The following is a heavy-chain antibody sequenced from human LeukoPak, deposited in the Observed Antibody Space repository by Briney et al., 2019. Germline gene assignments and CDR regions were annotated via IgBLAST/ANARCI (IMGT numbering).Heavy chain of an antibody. J-gene: IGHJ4*02. V-gene: IGHV4-59*01. CDR1: GGSISSYY. D-gene: IGHD3-10*01. CDR3: ARDRVYFDY. CDR2: IYYSGST. Sequence: SETLSLTCTVSGGSISSYYWSWIRQPPGKGLEWLGYIYYSGSTNYNPSLKSRVAISVDTSKNQFSLKLSSVTAADTAVYYCARDRVYFDYWGQGTLVTVST.